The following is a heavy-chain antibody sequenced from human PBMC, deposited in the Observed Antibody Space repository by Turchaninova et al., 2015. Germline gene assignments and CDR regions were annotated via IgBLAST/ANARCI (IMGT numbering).Heavy chain of an antibody. CDR3: ARRKIGLLDY. J-gene: IGHJ4*02. D-gene: IGHD2/OR15-2a*01. V-gene: IGHV4-39*01. Sequence: QLQLQESGPGLVQPSETLSLTCPVPGGSISSSSSYWGWFRPPPGKGREWIGSSYYSGSTYYNPSLKRRVTISVDTSKNQFSLKLSSVTAADTAVYYCARRKIGLLDYWGQGTLVTVSS. CDR2: SYYSGST. CDR1: GGSISSSSSY.